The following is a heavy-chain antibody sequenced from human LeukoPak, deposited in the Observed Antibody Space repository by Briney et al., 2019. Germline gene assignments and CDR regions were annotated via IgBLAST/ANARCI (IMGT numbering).Heavy chain of an antibody. V-gene: IGHV1-46*01. CDR2: INPSGGST. CDR1: GYTFTEHF. CDR3: AREVNACDY. Sequence: ASVKVSCKASGYTFTEHFMHWVRQAPGQGLEWMGIINPSGGSTNYAQRFQGRVTMTRDMSTSTVYMELSSLKSEDTAVYYCAREVNACDYWGQGTLVTVSS. J-gene: IGHJ4*02.